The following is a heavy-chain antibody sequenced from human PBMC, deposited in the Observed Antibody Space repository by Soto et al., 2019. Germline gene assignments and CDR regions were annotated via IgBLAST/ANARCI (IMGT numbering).Heavy chain of an antibody. CDR1: GYKFTTFW. V-gene: IGHV5-10-1*01. J-gene: IGHJ3*01. CDR3: ARQASGGSRDAFDV. Sequence: PGESLKISCKASGYKFTTFWLNWVRQTPGKGLEWLGRIDPTDSFTNYSPPSEGHVTISVDRSISTAYLQWNSLQASDTAIYYCARQASGGSRDAFDVWGQGTTVTVSS. CDR2: IDPTDSFT. D-gene: IGHD2-15*01.